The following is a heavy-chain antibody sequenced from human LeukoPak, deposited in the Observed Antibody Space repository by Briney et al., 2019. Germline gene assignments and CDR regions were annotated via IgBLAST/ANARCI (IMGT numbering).Heavy chain of an antibody. J-gene: IGHJ6*02. CDR1: GYVLANND. V-gene: IGHV1-8*01. CDR2: MNPNNGNT. D-gene: IGHD3-16*01. Sequence: ASVKVSCKASGYVLANNDINWVRQATGQALEWMGWMNPNNGNTGYAQIFQGRVTMNRNISINTAYLELSSLRSDDTAVYYCARGKRLRLGESYDYPYVMDVWGQGTTVIVSS. CDR3: ARGKRLRLGESYDYPYVMDV.